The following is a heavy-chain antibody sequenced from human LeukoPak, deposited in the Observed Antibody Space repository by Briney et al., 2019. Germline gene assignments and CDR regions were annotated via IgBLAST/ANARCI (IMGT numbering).Heavy chain of an antibody. J-gene: IGHJ3*02. V-gene: IGHV3-30-3*01. Sequence: GGSLRLSCAASGFTFSYYAMHWVRQAPGKGLEWVAVISYDGSNKNFADSVKGRFTISRDNSKNTLFLQMNSLRAEDTAVYYCARGSAKMVRGVIKGVAFDIWGQGTMVTVSS. CDR3: ARGSAKMVRGVIKGVAFDI. D-gene: IGHD3-10*01. CDR1: GFTFSYYA. CDR2: ISYDGSNK.